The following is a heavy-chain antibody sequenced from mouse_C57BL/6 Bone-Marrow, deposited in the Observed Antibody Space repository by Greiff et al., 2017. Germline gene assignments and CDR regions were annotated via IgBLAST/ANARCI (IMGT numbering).Heavy chain of an antibody. Sequence: QVQLQQPGAELVKPGASVKMSCKASGYTFTSYWITWVKQRPGQGLEWIGDIYPGSGSTNYNEKFKSKAALTVDTSSSTAYMQLSSLTSEDAAVYYGARPYYSNYWYFDVWGTGTTVTVSS. CDR2: IYPGSGST. CDR1: GYTFTSYW. D-gene: IGHD2-5*01. CDR3: ARPYYSNYWYFDV. V-gene: IGHV1-55*01. J-gene: IGHJ1*03.